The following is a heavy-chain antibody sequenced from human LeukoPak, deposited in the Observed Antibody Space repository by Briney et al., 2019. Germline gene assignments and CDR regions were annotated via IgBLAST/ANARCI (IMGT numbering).Heavy chain of an antibody. CDR3: GRHRSGSGTYFIDY. Sequence: GGSLRLSCVVSGFTFSSYSMIGVGQAPGKGLQWVANMKKDGSETKYVDFVKGRFTISRDNAKNPLYLQMNSLRAEDTAVYYCGRHRSGSGTYFIDYWGQGTLVRVSS. J-gene: IGHJ4*02. CDR1: GFTFSSYS. V-gene: IGHV3-7*01. D-gene: IGHD3-10*01. CDR2: MKKDGSET.